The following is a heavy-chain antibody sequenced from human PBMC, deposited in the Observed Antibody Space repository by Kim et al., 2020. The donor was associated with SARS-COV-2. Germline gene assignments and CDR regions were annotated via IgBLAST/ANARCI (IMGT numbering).Heavy chain of an antibody. CDR2: VSSYSDQT. CDR3: ARENWAMDV. D-gene: IGHD3-16*01. Sequence: ASVKVSCKASGYIFTTHGITWVRQAPGQGLEWMGWVSSYSDQTDYGTKFQGRVTMTIDISTTTAYMELRSLTSDDTAVYFCARENWAMDVWGQGTTVIVSS. V-gene: IGHV1-18*01. J-gene: IGHJ6*02. CDR1: GYIFTTHG.